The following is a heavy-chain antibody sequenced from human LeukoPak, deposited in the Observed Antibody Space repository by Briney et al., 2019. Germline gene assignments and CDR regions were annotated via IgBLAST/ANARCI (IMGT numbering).Heavy chain of an antibody. J-gene: IGHJ4*02. CDR3: ARDRGGFTYGEYYFDY. V-gene: IGHV4-61*01. CDR2: VNYSGST. Sequence: SETLSLTCTVSGGSVGNDNHCWSWIRQPPGKGLEWIGYVNYSGSTKYNPSLKSRVSISADTSRSQVSLKLSSVTAADTAVYYCARDRGGFTYGEYYFDYWGQGSLVTVSS. D-gene: IGHD2-15*01. CDR1: GGSVGNDNHC.